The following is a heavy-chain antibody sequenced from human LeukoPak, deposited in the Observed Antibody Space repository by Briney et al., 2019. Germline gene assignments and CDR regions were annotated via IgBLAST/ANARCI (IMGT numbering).Heavy chain of an antibody. Sequence: GRSLRLSCAASDXTFSSYGMHWVRQASGRGLEWVALISYEGSNKFYADSVKGRFTISRDNSKNTLYLQMSSLRAEDTAVYYCATGGASIFLDAFDIWGQGTMVTVSS. J-gene: IGHJ3*02. D-gene: IGHD2/OR15-2a*01. CDR2: ISYEGSNK. V-gene: IGHV3-30*03. CDR1: DXTFSSYG. CDR3: ATGGASIFLDAFDI.